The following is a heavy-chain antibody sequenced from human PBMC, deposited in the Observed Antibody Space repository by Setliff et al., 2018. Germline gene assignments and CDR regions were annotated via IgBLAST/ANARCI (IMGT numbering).Heavy chain of an antibody. V-gene: IGHV3-15*01. CDR2: IKFISQGGTT. J-gene: IGHJ3*01. CDR1: GFTFSNAW. D-gene: IGHD5-12*01. CDR3: TTDPVGNSGFDV. Sequence: NPGGSLRLSCVASGFTFSNAWMSWVRQAPGKGLEWVGRIKFISQGGTTDYAAPVEDRFTISRDDSKNTLYLQMNDLKTEDTAVYFCTTDPVGNSGFDVWGQGTMVTVSS.